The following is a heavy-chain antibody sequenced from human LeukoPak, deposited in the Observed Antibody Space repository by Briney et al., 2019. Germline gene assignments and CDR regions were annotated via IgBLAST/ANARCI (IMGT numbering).Heavy chain of an antibody. D-gene: IGHD4-11*01. Sequence: GASVKVSRKASGYTFTNYDINWVRQATGQGLEWMGWMSPKTGNTGYAQDFQGRVTITRNTSISTAYMELSSLRSEDTAVYYCARVSTVTDDAFDIWGQGTMVTVSS. CDR1: GYTFTNYD. V-gene: IGHV1-8*01. J-gene: IGHJ3*02. CDR2: MSPKTGNT. CDR3: ARVSTVTDDAFDI.